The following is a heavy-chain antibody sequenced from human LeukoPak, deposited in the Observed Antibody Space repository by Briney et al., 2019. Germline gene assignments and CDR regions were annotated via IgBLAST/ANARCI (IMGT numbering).Heavy chain of an antibody. CDR2: ISYDGSNK. CDR3: AKDKKDRDSSSCGMDV. J-gene: IGHJ6*04. Sequence: GGSLRLSCAASGFTFSSYGMHWVRQAPGKGLEWVAVISYDGSNKYYADSVKGRFTISRDNSKNTLYLQMNSLRAEDTAVYYCAKDKKDRDSSSCGMDVWGKGTTVTVSS. V-gene: IGHV3-30*18. CDR1: GFTFSSYG. D-gene: IGHD6-13*01.